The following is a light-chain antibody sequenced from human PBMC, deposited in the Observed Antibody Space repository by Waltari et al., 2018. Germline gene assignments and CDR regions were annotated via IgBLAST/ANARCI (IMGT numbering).Light chain of an antibody. V-gene: IGKV1-16*02. CDR2: GAS. CDR3: LQYNSYPRT. CDR1: QPITNS. J-gene: IGKJ1*01. Sequence: DIQMTQSPSSLSASVGDRVTITCRASQPITNSLSWFQQKSGEAPKSLIYGASNLQGGVPSKFSGSGYGTDFTLTISSLQPEDFATYYCLQYNSYPRTFGPGT.